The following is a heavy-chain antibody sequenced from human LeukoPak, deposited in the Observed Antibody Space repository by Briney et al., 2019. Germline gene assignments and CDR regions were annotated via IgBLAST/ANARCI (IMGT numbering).Heavy chain of an antibody. CDR2: IIPIFDTT. CDR1: GGTFSTYV. J-gene: IGHJ6*02. CDR3: ARAPPGTCSGGSCYAKGSMDV. D-gene: IGHD2-15*01. Sequence: GASVKVSCKASGGTFSTYVIGWVRQAPGQGLEWMGGIIPIFDTTNYAQQFQGRVTITADESTSTAYMELSSLRSDDTAVYYCARAPPGTCSGGSCYAKGSMDVWGQGTTVTVSS. V-gene: IGHV1-69*01.